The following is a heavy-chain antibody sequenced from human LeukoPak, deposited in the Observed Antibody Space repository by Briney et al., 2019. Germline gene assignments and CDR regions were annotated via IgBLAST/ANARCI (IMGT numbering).Heavy chain of an antibody. D-gene: IGHD6-6*01. J-gene: IGHJ4*02. CDR2: INPSGGST. V-gene: IGHV1-46*03. CDR3: ASLVYSSSSGFDY. CDR1: GYTFTSYY. Sequence: ASVKVSFKSSGYTFTSYYMHWVRQAHGPGLGWMGIINPSGGSTSYAQKFQGRVTMTRDSSTSTVYMELSSLRSEDTAVYYCASLVYSSSSGFDYWGQGTLVTVSS.